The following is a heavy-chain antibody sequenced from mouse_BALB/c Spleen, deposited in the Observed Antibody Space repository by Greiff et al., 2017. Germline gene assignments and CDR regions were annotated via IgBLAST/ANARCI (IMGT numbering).Heavy chain of an antibody. V-gene: IGHV1-4*02. J-gene: IGHJ3*01. Sequence: VQLQQSAAELARPGASVKMSCKASGYTFTSYTMHWVKQRPGQGLVWIGYINPSSGYTEYNQKFKDKTTLTADKSSSTAYMQLSSLTSEDSAVSYCARRGNGYYGAPFAYWGAGTLVTVSA. CDR2: INPSSGYT. CDR1: GYTFTSYT. D-gene: IGHD2-3*01. CDR3: ARRGNGYYGAPFAY.